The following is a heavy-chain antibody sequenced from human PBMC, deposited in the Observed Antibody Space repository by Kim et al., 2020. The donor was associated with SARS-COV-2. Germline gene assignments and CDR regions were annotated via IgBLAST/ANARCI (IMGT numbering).Heavy chain of an antibody. D-gene: IGHD4-17*01. CDR1: GFTFSSYA. J-gene: IGHJ6*01. CDR3: AREFYGRRPRDNYYYGM. V-gene: IGHV3-30*04. CDR2: ISYDGSNK. Sequence: GGSLRLSCAASGFTFSSYAMHWVRQAPGKGLEWVAVISYDGSNKYYADSVKGRFTISRDNSTNTLYLQMNSLRAEDTAVYYCAREFYGRRPRDNYYYGM.